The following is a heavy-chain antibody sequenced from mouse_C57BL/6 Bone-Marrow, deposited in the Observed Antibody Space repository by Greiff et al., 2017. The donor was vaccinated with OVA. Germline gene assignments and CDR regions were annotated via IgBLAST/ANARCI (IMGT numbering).Heavy chain of an antibody. V-gene: IGHV1-81*01. CDR1: GYTFTSYG. J-gene: IGHJ2*01. CDR3: ARSEPNYGSDY. Sequence: QVHVKQSGAELARPGASVKLSCKASGYTFTSYGISWVKQRTGQGLEWIGEIYPRSGNTYYNEKFKGKATLTADKSSSTAYMELRSLTSEDSAVYFCARSEPNYGSDYWGQGTTLTVSS. D-gene: IGHD1-1*01. CDR2: IYPRSGNT.